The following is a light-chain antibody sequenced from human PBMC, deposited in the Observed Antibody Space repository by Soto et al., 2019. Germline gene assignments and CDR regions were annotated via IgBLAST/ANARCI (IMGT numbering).Light chain of an antibody. J-gene: IGKJ1*01. CDR3: QQRSNWPRT. V-gene: IGKV3-11*01. CDR2: DAS. CDR1: QSVTSSY. Sequence: EIVLTQSPGTLSLSPGERATLSFSSSQSVTSSYLTWYQQKPGQAPRLLIYDASNRATGIPARFSGSGSGTDFTLTISSLEPEDFAVYYCQQRSNWPRTFGQGTKVDIK.